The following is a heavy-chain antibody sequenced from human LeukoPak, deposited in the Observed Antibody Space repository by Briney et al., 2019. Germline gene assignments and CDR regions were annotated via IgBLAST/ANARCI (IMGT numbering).Heavy chain of an antibody. D-gene: IGHD2/OR15-2a*01. CDR1: GYTFTDYC. V-gene: IGHV1-2*02. Sequence: ASVKVSCKASGYTFTDYCMHWVRQAPGQGLEWMGWINPNSGATDYAQKFQGRVTMARDTSISTAYMELRSLRSDDTAVYYCARVYADSYFDYRGQGTLVTVSS. J-gene: IGHJ4*02. CDR2: INPNSGAT. CDR3: ARVYADSYFDY.